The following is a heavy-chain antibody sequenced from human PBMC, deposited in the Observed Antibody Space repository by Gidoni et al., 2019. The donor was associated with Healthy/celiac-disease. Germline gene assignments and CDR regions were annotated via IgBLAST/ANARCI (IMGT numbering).Heavy chain of an antibody. V-gene: IGHV3-33*01. CDR3: ARAQNYDFYPYGMDV. CDR1: GFTFSSYG. Sequence: QVQLVESGGGVVQPGRSLRLSCAASGFTFSSYGMHWVRQAPGKGLEWVAVIWYDGSNKYYADSVKGRFTISRDNSKNTLYLQMNSLRAEDTAVYYCARAQNYDFYPYGMDVWGQGTTVTVSS. J-gene: IGHJ6*02. D-gene: IGHD3-3*01. CDR2: IWYDGSNK.